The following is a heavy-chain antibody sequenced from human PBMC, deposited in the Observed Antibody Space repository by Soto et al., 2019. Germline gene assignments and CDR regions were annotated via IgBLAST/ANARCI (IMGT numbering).Heavy chain of an antibody. J-gene: IGHJ4*02. CDR3: ARTVGAGGYGDLVPEH. D-gene: IGHD5-12*01. CDR1: GGSISSSNW. CDR2: IYHSGST. V-gene: IGHV4-4*02. Sequence: QVQLQESGPGLVKPSGTLSLTCAVSGGSISSSNWWSWVRQPPGKGLEWIGEIYHSGSTNYNPSLTSPVTISVDKSKNQFSLKLSSVTAADTAVYYCARTVGAGGYGDLVPEHWGQGTLVTVSS.